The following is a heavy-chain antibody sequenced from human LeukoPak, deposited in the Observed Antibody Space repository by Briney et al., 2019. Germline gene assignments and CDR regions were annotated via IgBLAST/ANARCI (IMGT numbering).Heavy chain of an antibody. J-gene: IGHJ4*02. CDR1: GGSSSGYY. V-gene: IGHV4-34*01. D-gene: IGHD3-10*01. Sequence: PSETLSLTCAVYGGSSSGYYWSWIRQPPGKGLEWIGEINHSGSTNYNPSLKSRVTISVDTSKNQFSLKLSSVTAADTAVYYCARGCLLWFGESSSPFDYWGQGTLVTVSS. CDR3: ARGCLLWFGESSSPFDY. CDR2: INHSGST.